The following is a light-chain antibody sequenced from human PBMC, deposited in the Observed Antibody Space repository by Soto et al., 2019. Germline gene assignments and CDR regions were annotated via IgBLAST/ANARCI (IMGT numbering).Light chain of an antibody. V-gene: IGKV1-5*03. CDR2: KAS. CDR1: QSISSY. Sequence: DIQMTQSPSSLSASVGDRVTITCRASQSISSYLNWYQQKPGKAPKLLIYKASSLESGVPSRFSGRGSGTEFTLTISSLQADDYATFYCQQYHTDWTFGQGTKVDIK. J-gene: IGKJ1*01. CDR3: QQYHTDWT.